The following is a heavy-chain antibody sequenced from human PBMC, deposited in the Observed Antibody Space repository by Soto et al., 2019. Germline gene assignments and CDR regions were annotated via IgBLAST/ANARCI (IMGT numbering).Heavy chain of an antibody. CDR2: ISCSGGTT. J-gene: IGHJ6*02. CDR3: AKGPGYCSGGSCYSSYYYGMDV. D-gene: IGHD2-15*01. Sequence: GGSMRLSCAAARCTFSTYGMSWVRPAPGRGLEWVSAISCSGGTTYYAASVKGRFTNSRDNSNNMLDLQMNSLRAEDTAIYYCAKGPGYCSGGSCYSSYYYGMDVWGQRSTGAVAS. V-gene: IGHV3-23*01. CDR1: RCTFSTYG.